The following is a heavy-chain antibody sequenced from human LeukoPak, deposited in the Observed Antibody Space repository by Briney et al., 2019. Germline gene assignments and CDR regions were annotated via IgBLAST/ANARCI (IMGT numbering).Heavy chain of an antibody. J-gene: IGHJ4*02. Sequence: GGSLRLSCAASGFTFNGYAMHWVRQAPGKGLEWVSLISGDGGSTYYADSVKGRFTISRDNSKNSLYLQMNSLRTEDTAMYYCAKDENSGYPLDYWGEGTLVTVSS. V-gene: IGHV3-43*02. CDR1: GFTFNGYA. CDR3: AKDENSGYPLDY. CDR2: ISGDGGST. D-gene: IGHD3-22*01.